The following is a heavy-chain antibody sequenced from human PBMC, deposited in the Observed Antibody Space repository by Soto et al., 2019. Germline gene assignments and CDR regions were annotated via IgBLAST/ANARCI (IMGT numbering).Heavy chain of an antibody. V-gene: IGHV4-39*01. Sequence: QLQLQESGPGLVKPSETLSLTSTVSGGSIHSNNYYWGWIRQPPGRGLECIANIHYSGSTHYNPSLKSRVTISVDTSKNQFSLKLSSVTAADTAVYYCSSFFHRRGEFTFPYSFDYWGQGTLVTVSS. J-gene: IGHJ4*02. CDR2: IHYSGST. CDR3: SSFFHRRGEFTFPYSFDY. CDR1: GGSIHSNNYY. D-gene: IGHD3-16*01.